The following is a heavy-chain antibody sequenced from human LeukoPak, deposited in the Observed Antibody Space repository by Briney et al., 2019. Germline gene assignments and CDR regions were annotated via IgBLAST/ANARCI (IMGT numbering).Heavy chain of an antibody. D-gene: IGHD3-3*01. CDR1: GGSISSSSYY. J-gene: IGHJ6*03. CDR3: ARWPFWSGYGYYYYMDV. CDR2: IYYSGST. Sequence: PSETLSLTCSVSGGSISSSSYYWGWIRQPPGKGLEWIGSIYYSGSTYYNPSLKTRVTISVDTSKNQFSLELNSVTASDTAVYYCARWPFWSGYGYYYYMDVWGKGTTVTVS. V-gene: IGHV4-39*07.